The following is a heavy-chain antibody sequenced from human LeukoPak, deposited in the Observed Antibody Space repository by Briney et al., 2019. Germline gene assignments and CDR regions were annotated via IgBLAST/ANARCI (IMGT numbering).Heavy chain of an antibody. CDR2: IIPILGIA. CDR1: GGTFSSYA. V-gene: IGHV1-69*04. Sequence: SVKVSCKASGGTFSSYAISWVRQAPGQGLEWMGRIIPILGIANYAQKFQGRVTITADKSTSTAYMELSSLRSEDTAVYYCASPTVKYCSGGSCYSDYYYYGMDVWGQGTTVTVSS. J-gene: IGHJ6*02. CDR3: ASPTVKYCSGGSCYSDYYYYGMDV. D-gene: IGHD2-15*01.